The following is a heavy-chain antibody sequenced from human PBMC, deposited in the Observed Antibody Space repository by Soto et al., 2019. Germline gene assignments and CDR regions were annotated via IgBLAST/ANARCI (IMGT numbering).Heavy chain of an antibody. J-gene: IGHJ4*02. D-gene: IGHD3-22*01. CDR2: MKPNSGNT. CDR1: GYTFTSYD. Sequence: ASVKVSCKASGYTFTSYDINWVRQGPGQGLEWVGWMKPNSGNTGYAQKFQGRVAMTRDTSINTAYMELSSLRSEDTAVYYCARGSGYYYHSPDYWGQGTLVTVSS. V-gene: IGHV1-8*01. CDR3: ARGSGYYYHSPDY.